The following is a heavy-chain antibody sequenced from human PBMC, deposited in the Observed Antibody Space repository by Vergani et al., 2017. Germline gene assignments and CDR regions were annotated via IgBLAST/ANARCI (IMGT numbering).Heavy chain of an antibody. CDR3: ARVEQLGYYYYMDV. CDR1: GGSISSYY. V-gene: IGHV4-30-4*08. D-gene: IGHD6-6*01. CDR2: IYYSGST. Sequence: QVQVQESGPGLVKPSETLSLTCTVSGGSISSYYWSWIRQPPGKGLEWIGYIYYSGSTYYNPSLKSRVTISVDTSKNQFSLKLSSVTAADTAVYYCARVEQLGYYYYMDVWGKGTTVTVSS. J-gene: IGHJ6*03.